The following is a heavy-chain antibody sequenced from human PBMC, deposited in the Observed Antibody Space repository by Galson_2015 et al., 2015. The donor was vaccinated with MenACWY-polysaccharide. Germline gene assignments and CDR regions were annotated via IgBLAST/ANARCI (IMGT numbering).Heavy chain of an antibody. Sequence: SLRLSCATSGFSLSSYWMTWVRQAPGKRLEWVANIKQDGSEKYYVASVKGRFTISRDNAKNSLDLQMDSLRDEDTAVYYCARGARGYSYGWGYWGQGTLVTGSS. CDR2: IKQDGSEK. CDR3: ARGARGYSYGWGY. CDR1: GFSLSSYW. D-gene: IGHD5-18*01. V-gene: IGHV3-7*01. J-gene: IGHJ4*02.